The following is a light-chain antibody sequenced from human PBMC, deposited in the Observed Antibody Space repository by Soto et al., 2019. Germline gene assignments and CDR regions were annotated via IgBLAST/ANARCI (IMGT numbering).Light chain of an antibody. CDR3: QQSESFPLT. J-gene: IGKJ4*01. CDR2: SAS. CDR1: QDIASW. V-gene: IGKV1-12*01. Sequence: DIQLTQSPASVSASVGDRVTITCRASQDIASWLAWYQQKPGKAPNLLIYSASSLQSGVPSRVIGDGSDTEFTLTISSLQPEDFATYYCQQSESFPLTFGGGTKVEL.